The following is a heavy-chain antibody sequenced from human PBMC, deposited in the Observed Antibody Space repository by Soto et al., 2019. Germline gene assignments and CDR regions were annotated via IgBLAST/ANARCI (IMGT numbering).Heavy chain of an antibody. CDR3: ARGGGYSYGLDV. D-gene: IGHD5-18*01. CDR2: IYHSGST. V-gene: IGHV4-30-2*01. Sequence: SETLSLTCAVSGGSISSGGYSWSWIRQPPGKGLEWIGYIYHSGSTYYNPSLKSRVTISVDRSKNQFSLKLSSVTAAETAVYYCARGGGYSYGLDVGGQGTTVTVSS. CDR1: GGSISSGGYS. J-gene: IGHJ6*02.